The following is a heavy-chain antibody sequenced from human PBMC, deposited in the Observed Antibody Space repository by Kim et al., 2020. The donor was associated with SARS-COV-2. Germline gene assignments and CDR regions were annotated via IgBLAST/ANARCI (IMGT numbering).Heavy chain of an antibody. V-gene: IGHV5-51*01. D-gene: IGHD2-21*01. CDR3: ARGGALLDY. CDR2: T. J-gene: IGHJ4*02. Sequence: TRTGPAFQGQVTISADKSISTAYLQWSSLKASDTAMYYCARGGALLDYWGQGTLVTVSS.